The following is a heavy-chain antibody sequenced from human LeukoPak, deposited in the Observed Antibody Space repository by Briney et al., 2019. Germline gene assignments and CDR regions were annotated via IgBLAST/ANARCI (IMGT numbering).Heavy chain of an antibody. J-gene: IGHJ3*02. Sequence: GASVRVSCKASGYTFTSYDINWVRQATGQGLEWMGWFNPNSNSAGYAQNFQGRVTITGDTSMTTTHMELTSLRSEDTAVYYCARVISGFWTGYYDPFDIWGQGTLVTVSS. D-gene: IGHD3/OR15-3a*01. V-gene: IGHV1-8*03. CDR2: FNPNSNSA. CDR1: GYTFTSYD. CDR3: ARVISGFWTGYYDPFDI.